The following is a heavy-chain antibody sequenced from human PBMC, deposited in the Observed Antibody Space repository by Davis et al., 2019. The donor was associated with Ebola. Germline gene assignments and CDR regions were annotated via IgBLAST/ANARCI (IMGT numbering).Heavy chain of an antibody. CDR1: GYTFTNYG. CDR3: ARAQFPTTSDH. V-gene: IGHV1-18*04. Sequence: AASVKVSCKTSGYTFTNYGITWVRQAPGQGLEWMGWINPHNANTNYAQNVQGRVIMTSDTATTTAYMEVGSLRSDDTAVYYCARAQFPTTSDHWGQGTLVTVSS. J-gene: IGHJ4*02. D-gene: IGHD1-1*01. CDR2: INPHNANT.